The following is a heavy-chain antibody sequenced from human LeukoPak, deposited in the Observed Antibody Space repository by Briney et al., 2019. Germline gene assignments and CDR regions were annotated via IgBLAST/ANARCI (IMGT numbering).Heavy chain of an antibody. CDR1: GGSVSSGSYY. V-gene: IGHV4-61*01. CDR2: IYYSGST. D-gene: IGHD6-19*01. CDR3: ARDCGAVAGTDY. Sequence: SETLSLTCTVSGGSVSSGSYYWSWIRQPPGKGLEWIGYIYYSGSTNYNPSLKSRVTISVDTSKNQFSLKLSSVTAADTAVYFCARDCGAVAGTDYWGQGTLVTVSS. J-gene: IGHJ4*02.